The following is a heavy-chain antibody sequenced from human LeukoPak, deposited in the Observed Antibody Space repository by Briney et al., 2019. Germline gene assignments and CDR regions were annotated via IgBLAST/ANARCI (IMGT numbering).Heavy chain of an antibody. J-gene: IGHJ4*02. Sequence: SETLSLTCTVSGGSISNYYWSWIRQPPGKGLEWIGYIYYTGSTNYNPSLKSRVTISADTSKNQFSLKLSSETAADTAVYYCARFTTYNYDGSTYSSPYYFDYWGQGTLVTVSS. CDR3: ARFTTYNYDGSTYSSPYYFDY. CDR2: IYYTGST. V-gene: IGHV4-59*01. CDR1: GGSISNYY. D-gene: IGHD3-22*01.